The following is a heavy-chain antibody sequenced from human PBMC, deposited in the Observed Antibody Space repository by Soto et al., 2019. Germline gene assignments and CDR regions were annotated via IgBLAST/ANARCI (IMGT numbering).Heavy chain of an antibody. D-gene: IGHD1-1*01. CDR2: IKSKTDGGTT. J-gene: IGHJ4*02. V-gene: IGHV3-15*01. Sequence: PGGSLRLSCAASGFTFSNAWMSWVRQAPGKGLEWVGRIKSKTDGGTTDYAAPVKGRFTISRDNSRNTLYLQMNSLRVEDTAVYYCAKDPRLQLGFWGQGTLVTVSS. CDR3: AKDPRLQLGF. CDR1: GFTFSNAW.